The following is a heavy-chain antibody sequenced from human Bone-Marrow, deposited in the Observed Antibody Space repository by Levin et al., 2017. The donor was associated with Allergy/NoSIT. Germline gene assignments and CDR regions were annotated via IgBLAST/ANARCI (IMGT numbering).Heavy chain of an antibody. CDR2: ISWNSGRI. CDR3: AKDGVMEGPYFFDS. V-gene: IGHV3-9*01. CDR1: GFTFDNYA. D-gene: IGHD2-8*01. Sequence: AGGSLRLSCAASGFTFDNYAMHWVRRAPGKGLEWVSGISWNSGRINYADSVKGRFSISRDNAKNSLYLEMNSLRPDDTALYYCAKDGVMEGPYFFDSWGQGALVTVSS. J-gene: IGHJ4*02.